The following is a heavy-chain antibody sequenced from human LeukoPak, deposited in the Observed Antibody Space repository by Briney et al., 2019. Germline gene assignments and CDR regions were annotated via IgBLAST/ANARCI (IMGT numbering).Heavy chain of an antibody. D-gene: IGHD6-13*01. Sequence: ASVKVSCKASGYTFTSYDINWVRQAPGQGLEWMGWMNPNSGNTGYAQEFQGRVTMTRNTSISTAYMELSSLRSEDTAVYYCARVSAGTENYYYYYYMDVWGKGTTVTVSS. CDR3: ARVSAGTENYYYYYYMDV. J-gene: IGHJ6*03. CDR2: MNPNSGNT. V-gene: IGHV1-8*01. CDR1: GYTFTSYD.